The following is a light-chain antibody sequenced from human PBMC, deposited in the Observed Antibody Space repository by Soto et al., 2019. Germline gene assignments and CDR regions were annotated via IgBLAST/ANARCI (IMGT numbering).Light chain of an antibody. Sequence: DIQMTQSPSSLSASVGDRVNITCRASQAISNYLAWYQQKPGKVPKLLIYAASTLQSGVPSRFSGSGSGTDFPLTISSLQPEDVATYYCQKYNSAPLITFGPGTKVDIK. CDR1: QAISNY. J-gene: IGKJ3*01. V-gene: IGKV1-27*01. CDR2: AAS. CDR3: QKYNSAPLIT.